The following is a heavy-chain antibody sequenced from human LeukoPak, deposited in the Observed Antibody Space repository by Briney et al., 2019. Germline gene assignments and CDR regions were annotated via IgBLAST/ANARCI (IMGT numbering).Heavy chain of an antibody. CDR1: GGSFSGYY. D-gene: IGHD3-22*01. CDR3: ARGQRPDYYDSSGYYKR. V-gene: IGHV4-34*01. J-gene: IGHJ4*02. Sequence: SETLSLTCAVYGGSFSGYYWSWIRQPPGKGLEWIGEINHSGSTNYNPSLKSRVTISVDTSKNQFSLKLSSVTAADTTVYYCARGQRPDYYDSSGYYKRWGQGTLVTVSS. CDR2: INHSGST.